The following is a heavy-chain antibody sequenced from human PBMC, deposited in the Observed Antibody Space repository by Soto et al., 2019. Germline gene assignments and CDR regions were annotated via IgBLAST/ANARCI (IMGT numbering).Heavy chain of an antibody. CDR2: IIPLFATA. J-gene: IGHJ6*02. Sequence: QVQLVQSGAEVKKPASSVTVSCKASGGTFSSYAISWVRQAPGPGLEWMGGIIPLFATANYAQKFQARVTITAGNSTATADLELASMRSEDTAMYFCAADLRLGYLGYCAMDVWGQGGTVTV. CDR1: GGTFSSYA. D-gene: IGHD3-16*01. V-gene: IGHV1-69*06. CDR3: AADLRLGYLGYCAMDV.